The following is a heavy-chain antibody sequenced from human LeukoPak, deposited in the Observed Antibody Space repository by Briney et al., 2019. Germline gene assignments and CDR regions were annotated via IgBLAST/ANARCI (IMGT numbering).Heavy chain of an antibody. J-gene: IGHJ4*02. CDR2: INHSGST. CDR1: GGSFSGYY. D-gene: IGHD3-22*01. CDR3: ARSLLDDSSGYSLDY. V-gene: IGHV4-34*01. Sequence: SETLSLTCAVYGGSFSGYYWSWIRQPPGKGLEWIGEINHSGSTNYNPSLKSRVTISVDTSKNQFSLKLSSVTAADTAVYYCARSLLDDSSGYSLDYWGQGTLVTVSS.